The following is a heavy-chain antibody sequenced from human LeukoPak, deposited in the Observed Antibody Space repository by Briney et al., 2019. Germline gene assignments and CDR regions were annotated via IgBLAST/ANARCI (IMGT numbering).Heavy chain of an antibody. J-gene: IGHJ6*03. CDR3: ARETEQLERGYYYYYMDV. CDR1: GYTFTGYY. D-gene: IGHD1-1*01. CDR2: MNPNSGNT. V-gene: IGHV1-2*02. Sequence: GASVKVSCKASGYTFTGYYMHWVRQAPGQGLEWMGWMNPNSGNTGYAQKFQGRVTMTRDTSISTAYMELSRLRSDDTAVYYCARETEQLERGYYYYYMDVWGKGTTVTISS.